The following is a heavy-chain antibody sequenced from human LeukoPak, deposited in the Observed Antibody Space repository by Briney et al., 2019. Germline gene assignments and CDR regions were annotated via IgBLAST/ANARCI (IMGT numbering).Heavy chain of an antibody. CDR3: ARVMRPGYYYGSGSCFDY. V-gene: IGHV3-33*01. D-gene: IGHD3-10*01. CDR1: GFTFSSYG. J-gene: IGHJ4*02. Sequence: GGSLRLSCAASGFTFSSYGMHWVRQAPGKGLEWVAVIWYDGSNKYYADSVKGRFTISRDNSKNTLYLQMNSLRAEDTAVYYCARVMRPGYYYGSGSCFDYWGQGTLVTVSS. CDR2: IWYDGSNK.